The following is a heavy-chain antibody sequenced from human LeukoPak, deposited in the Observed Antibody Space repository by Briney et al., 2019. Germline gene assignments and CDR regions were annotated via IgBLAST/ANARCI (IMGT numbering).Heavy chain of an antibody. CDR3: ARGNNGYYGSGSCFDY. V-gene: IGHV4-59*08. CDR2: IYYSGST. D-gene: IGHD3-10*01. Sequence: SETLSLTCTVSGGSISSYYWSWIRQPPGKGLEWIGYIYYSGSTNYNPSLKSRVTISVDTSKNQFSLKLSSVTAADTAVYYCARGNNGYYGSGSCFDYWGQGTLVTVSS. J-gene: IGHJ4*02. CDR1: GGSISSYY.